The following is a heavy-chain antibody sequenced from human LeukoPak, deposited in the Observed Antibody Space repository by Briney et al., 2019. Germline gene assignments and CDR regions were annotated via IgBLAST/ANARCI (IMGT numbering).Heavy chain of an antibody. CDR3: ARSTGYSYGYGYFDY. Sequence: SETLSLTCTVSGGSISSYYWSWTRQPPGKGLEWIGYIHYSGSTNYNPSLKSRVNISVDTSKHQFSLKLSSVTAADTAVYYCARSTGYSYGYGYFDYWGQGTLVTVSS. CDR1: GGSISSYY. V-gene: IGHV4-59*01. CDR2: IHYSGST. D-gene: IGHD5-18*01. J-gene: IGHJ4*02.